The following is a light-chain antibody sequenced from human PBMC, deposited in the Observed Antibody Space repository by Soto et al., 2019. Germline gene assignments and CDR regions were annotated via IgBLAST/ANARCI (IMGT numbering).Light chain of an antibody. CDR1: QNIGKY. V-gene: IGKV1-39*01. CDR3: EQSYATPYT. CDR2: AAS. J-gene: IGKJ2*01. Sequence: DIQMTQSPSSQSAVVGDRVNITCRASQNIGKYLNWYQQKPGKAPNLLIYAASSLQSGVPPRFSGSGSGTDFTLTISSLQPEDFATYYCEQSYATPYTFGQGTKLEIK.